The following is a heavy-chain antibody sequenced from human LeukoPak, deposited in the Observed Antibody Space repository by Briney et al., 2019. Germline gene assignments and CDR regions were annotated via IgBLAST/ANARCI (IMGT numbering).Heavy chain of an antibody. V-gene: IGHV4-59*01. CDR3: ARPATYYDFWSGYPLMDV. J-gene: IGHJ6*02. Sequence: PSETLSLTCTVSGGSISSYYWSWIRQPPGKGLEWIGYIYYSGSTNYNPSLKSRVTISVDTSKNQFSLKLSSVTAADTAVYYCARPATYYDFWSGYPLMDVWGQGTTVTVSS. CDR1: GGSISSYY. CDR2: IYYSGST. D-gene: IGHD3-3*01.